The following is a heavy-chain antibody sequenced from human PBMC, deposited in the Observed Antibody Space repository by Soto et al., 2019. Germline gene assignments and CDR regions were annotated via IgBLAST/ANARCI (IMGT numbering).Heavy chain of an antibody. CDR1: GGSVSNDAYY. V-gene: IGHV4-61*08. Sequence: QVQLQESGPGLVKPSETLSLTCIVSGGSVSNDAYYWSWIRQPPGKGLEWIGYIYHSGSTYYNTSLKRRVTISADTSANQFSLKVSSVTAADTAVYYCARLGIGWEFPFDYWGQGTLVNVSS. J-gene: IGHJ4*02. D-gene: IGHD1-26*01. CDR3: ARLGIGWEFPFDY. CDR2: IYHSGST.